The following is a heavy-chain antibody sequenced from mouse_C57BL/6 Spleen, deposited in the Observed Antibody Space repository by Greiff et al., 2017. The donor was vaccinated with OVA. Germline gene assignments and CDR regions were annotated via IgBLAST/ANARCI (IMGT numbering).Heavy chain of an antibody. CDR2: IYPGDGDT. D-gene: IGHD2-4*01. Sequence: QVQLQQSGPELVKPGASVKISCKASGYAFSSSWMNWVKQRPGKGLEWIGRIYPGDGDTNYNGKFKGKATLTADKSSSTAYLQRSSLTSEDSAVYCGARSEGYYDCGYAMDYWGQGTSVTVSS. V-gene: IGHV1-82*01. J-gene: IGHJ4*01. CDR1: GYAFSSSW. CDR3: ARSEGYYDCGYAMDY.